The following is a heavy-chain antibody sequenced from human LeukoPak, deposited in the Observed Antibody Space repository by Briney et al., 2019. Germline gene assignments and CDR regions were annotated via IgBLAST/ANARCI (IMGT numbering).Heavy chain of an antibody. CDR1: GYTFTGYY. J-gene: IGHJ4*02. Sequence: ASVKVSCKASGYTFTGYYMHWVRQAPGQGLEWMGWIYPNSGGTKYAQKFQGRVTMTRDTSISTAYLELSRLKSDDTAVYYCAREHMTRVTLDYWGQGTLVTVSS. V-gene: IGHV1-2*02. D-gene: IGHD4-17*01. CDR2: IYPNSGGT. CDR3: AREHMTRVTLDY.